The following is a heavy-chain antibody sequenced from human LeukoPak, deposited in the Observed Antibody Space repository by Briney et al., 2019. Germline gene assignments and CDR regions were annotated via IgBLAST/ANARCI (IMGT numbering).Heavy chain of an antibody. J-gene: IGHJ5*02. Sequence: GGSLRLSCAASGFTFRNYDLHWVRQVTGKGLEWVSAIGTAGDTYYPGSVKGRFTISRENAKNSLYLQMNSLRAEDTAVYYCAREGTNYGDNWFDPWGQGTLVTVSS. V-gene: IGHV3-13*04. D-gene: IGHD1-7*01. CDR2: IGTAGDT. CDR3: AREGTNYGDNWFDP. CDR1: GFTFRNYD.